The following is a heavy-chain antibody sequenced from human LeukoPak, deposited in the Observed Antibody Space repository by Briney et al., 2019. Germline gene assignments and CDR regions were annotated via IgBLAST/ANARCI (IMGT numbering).Heavy chain of an antibody. V-gene: IGHV4-61*08. D-gene: IGHD3-22*01. CDR2: IYYSGST. J-gene: IGHJ4*02. CDR1: GGSISSGGYY. CDR3: ARDCVPTQNYYDSSGYHYDY. Sequence: SETLSLTCTVSGGSISSGGYYWTWISQHPGKGLEWIGYIYYSGSTNYNPSLKSRVTISVDTSKNQFSLKLSSVTAADTAVYYCARDCVPTQNYYDSSGYHYDYWGQGTLVTVSS.